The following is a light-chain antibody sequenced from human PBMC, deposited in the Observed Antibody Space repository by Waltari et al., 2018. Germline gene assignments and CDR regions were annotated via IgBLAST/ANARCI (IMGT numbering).Light chain of an antibody. CDR1: QSVPTN. J-gene: IGKJ2*01. CDR3: QQYSNWPYT. V-gene: IGKV3-15*01. CDR2: VAS. Sequence: EIVMTQSPDTLSVAPGERVTLSCRASQSVPTNLAWYQQKPGQPPRLLIYVASTRATGVPARVSGSGSGTEFTLTISSLESEDFAVYYCQQYSNWPYTFGQGTKLEIK.